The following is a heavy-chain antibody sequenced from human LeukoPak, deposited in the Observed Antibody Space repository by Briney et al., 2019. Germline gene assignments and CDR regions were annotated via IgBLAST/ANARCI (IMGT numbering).Heavy chain of an antibody. J-gene: IGHJ6*02. CDR1: GFTFSSYG. V-gene: IGHV3-30*18. D-gene: IGHD3-3*01. Sequence: GRSLRLSCAASGFTFSSYGMHWVRQAPGKGLEWVAVISYDGSNKYYADSVKGRFTISRDNSKNTLYLQMNSLRAEDTAVYYCAKGKRFLEPGLYYYYYGMDVWSQGTTVTVSS. CDR2: ISYDGSNK. CDR3: AKGKRFLEPGLYYYYYGMDV.